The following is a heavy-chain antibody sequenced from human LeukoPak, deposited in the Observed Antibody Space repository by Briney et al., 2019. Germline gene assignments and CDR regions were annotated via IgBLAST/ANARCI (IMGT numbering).Heavy chain of an antibody. CDR3: ARDEAGRSSIFVFDY. D-gene: IGHD3-3*01. V-gene: IGHV3-30-3*01. CDR2: ISKDGSQR. CDR1: GFTFSSYG. J-gene: IGHJ4*02. Sequence: GGSLRLSCAASGFTFSSYGMHWVRQAPGKGLEWVAVISKDGSQRYYADSVKGRFTISRDNSKNTVYLQMTTLRVEDTAVYYCARDEAGRSSIFVFDYWGQGPLVTVSS.